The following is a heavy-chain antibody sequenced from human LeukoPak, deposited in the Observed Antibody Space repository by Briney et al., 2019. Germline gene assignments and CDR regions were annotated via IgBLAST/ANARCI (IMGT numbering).Heavy chain of an antibody. CDR3: ARVDVVGARYFDY. D-gene: IGHD2-15*01. CDR1: GGSVSSGSYY. Sequence: SETLSLTCTVSGGSVSSGSYYWSWIRQPPGKGLEWIGYIYYSGSTNYNPFLKSRVTISVDTSKNQFSLKLSSVTAADTAVYYCARVDVVGARYFDYWGQGTLVTVSS. J-gene: IGHJ4*02. V-gene: IGHV4-61*01. CDR2: IYYSGST.